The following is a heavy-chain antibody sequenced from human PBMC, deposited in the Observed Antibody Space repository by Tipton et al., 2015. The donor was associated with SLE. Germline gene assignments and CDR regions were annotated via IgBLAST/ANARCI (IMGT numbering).Heavy chain of an antibody. CDR3: ARVLGSYYGMDV. Sequence: LRLSCAASGFTFSSYAMHWVRQAPGKGLEWVAVISYDGSNKYYADSVKGRFTISRDNSKNTLYLQMNSLRAEDTAVYYCARVLGSYYGMDVWGQGTTVTVSS. CDR1: GFTFSSYA. CDR2: ISYDGSNK. V-gene: IGHV3-30*04. J-gene: IGHJ6*02.